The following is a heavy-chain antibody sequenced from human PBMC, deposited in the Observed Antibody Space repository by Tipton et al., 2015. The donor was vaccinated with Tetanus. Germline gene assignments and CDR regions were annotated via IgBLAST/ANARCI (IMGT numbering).Heavy chain of an antibody. CDR3: ARHSSGYFTFFDY. V-gene: IGHV4-39*01. Sequence: TLSLTCTVSGGSISSGGYYWSWIRQHPGKGLEWIGSIYFSGDTYSNPSLKSRATISVDTSRNQFSLRLSSVTAADTAVYYCARHSSGYFTFFDYWGQGTLVTASS. CDR2: IYFSGDT. D-gene: IGHD3-22*01. J-gene: IGHJ4*02. CDR1: GGSISSGGYY.